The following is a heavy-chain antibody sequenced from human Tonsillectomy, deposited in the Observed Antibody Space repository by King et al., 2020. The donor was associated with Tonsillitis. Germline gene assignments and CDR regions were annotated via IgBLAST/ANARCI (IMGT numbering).Heavy chain of an antibody. J-gene: IGHJ4*02. CDR2: INSDGSST. CDR3: ARAYCGGDCPGYFDY. CDR1: GFTFSSYW. D-gene: IGHD2-21*02. V-gene: IGHV3-74*01. Sequence: VQLVESGGGLVQPGGSLRLSCAASGFTFSSYWMHWVRQAPGKGLVWVSRINSDGSSTSCADSVKGRFTISRDKAKNTLYLQMKSLRAEDTAVYYCARAYCGGDCPGYFDYWGQGTLVTVSS.